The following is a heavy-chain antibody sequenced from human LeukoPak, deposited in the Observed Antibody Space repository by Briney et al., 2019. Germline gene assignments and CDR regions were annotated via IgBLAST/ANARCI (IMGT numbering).Heavy chain of an antibody. CDR1: GYTFTGYY. D-gene: IGHD3-10*01. V-gene: IGHV1-2*02. CDR2: INPNSGGT. Sequence: ASVKVSCKASGYTFTGYYMHWMRQAPGQGLEWMGWINPNSGGTNYAQKFQGRVTMTRDTSISTAYMELSRLRSDDTAVYYCARADYGSGSYYGYYYYGMDVWGQGTTVTVSS. J-gene: IGHJ6*02. CDR3: ARADYGSGSYYGYYYYGMDV.